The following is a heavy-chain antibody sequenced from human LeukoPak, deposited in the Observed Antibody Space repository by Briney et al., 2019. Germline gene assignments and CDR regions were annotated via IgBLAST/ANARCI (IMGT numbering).Heavy chain of an antibody. CDR2: SYYSGST. Sequence: SQTLSLTCTVSGRSISIGDYYSAWIHQPPGKGLGRFGYSYYSGSTYYNPSLKSRFPISVDTSKILFSLKPSSVTTAATTVCFCARARSRIVPYYWGQGTLVTVSS. CDR1: GRSISIGDYY. V-gene: IGHV4-30-4*08. CDR3: ARARSRIVPYY. J-gene: IGHJ4*02. D-gene: IGHD2-2*01.